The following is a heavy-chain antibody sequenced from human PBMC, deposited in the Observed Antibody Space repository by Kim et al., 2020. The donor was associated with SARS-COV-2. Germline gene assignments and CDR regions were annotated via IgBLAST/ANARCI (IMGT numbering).Heavy chain of an antibody. CDR2: ISYDGSNK. CDR3: AKDSIHCTNGVCSSWNWYFDL. J-gene: IGHJ2*01. V-gene: IGHV3-30*18. Sequence: GGSLRLSCAASGFTFSSYGMHWVRQAPGKGLEWVAVISYDGSNKYYADSVKGRFTISRDNSKNTLYLQMNSLRAEDTAVYYCAKDSIHCTNGVCSSWNWYFDLWGRGTLVTVSS. D-gene: IGHD2-8*01. CDR1: GFTFSSYG.